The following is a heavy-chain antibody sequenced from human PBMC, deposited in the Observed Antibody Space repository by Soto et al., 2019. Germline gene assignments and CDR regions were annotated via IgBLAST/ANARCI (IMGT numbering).Heavy chain of an antibody. D-gene: IGHD5-18*01. Sequence: SLRLSCAASVFTFSSYAIIWVRQAPGKGLEWVSAISGSGGSTYYADSMKGRFTISRDNSKNTLYLQMNSLRAEDTAVYYCARKLVDTAMVTYGMDVWGQGTTVTVSS. CDR3: ARKLVDTAMVTYGMDV. J-gene: IGHJ6*02. CDR2: ISGSGGST. V-gene: IGHV3-23*01. CDR1: VFTFSSYA.